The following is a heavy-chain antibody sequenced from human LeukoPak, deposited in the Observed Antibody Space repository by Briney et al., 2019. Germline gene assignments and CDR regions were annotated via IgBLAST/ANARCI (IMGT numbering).Heavy chain of an antibody. Sequence: GGSLRLSCAASGLTFSSYAMSWVRQAPGKGLDWVSVISGNGDSTYYADSVKGRFTISRDNSKNTLYLQMNSLRAEDTAVYYCAKDPPCSECLYWYFDLWGRGTLVTVSS. CDR3: AKDPPCSECLYWYFDL. CDR1: GLTFSSYA. V-gene: IGHV3-23*01. D-gene: IGHD3-3*01. J-gene: IGHJ2*01. CDR2: ISGNGDST.